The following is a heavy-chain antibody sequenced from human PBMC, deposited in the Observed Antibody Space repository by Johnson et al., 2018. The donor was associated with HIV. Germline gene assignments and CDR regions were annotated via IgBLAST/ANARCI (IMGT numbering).Heavy chain of an antibody. J-gene: IGHJ3*02. CDR1: GFTFSSYA. Sequence: VQLVESGGVVVQPGGSLRLSCAASGFTFSSYAMHWVRQAPRKGLEWVAVISYDGSNKYYADSVKGRFTISRDNSKNTLYLQMNSLRAEDTAVYYCASDRGGGTEAGAFDIWGQGTMVTVSS. V-gene: IGHV3-30-3*01. D-gene: IGHD2-15*01. CDR3: ASDRGGGTEAGAFDI. CDR2: ISYDGSNK.